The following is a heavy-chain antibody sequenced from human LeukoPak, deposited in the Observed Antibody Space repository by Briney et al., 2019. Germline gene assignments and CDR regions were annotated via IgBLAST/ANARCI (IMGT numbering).Heavy chain of an antibody. CDR3: ARGRGYSYYYYYGMDV. CDR1: GGSISSGAFY. J-gene: IGHJ6*02. Sequence: SETLSLTCTVSGGSISSGAFYWSWIWQPPGKGLEWIGYIHHSGSTYYNPSLTSRVTISVDRSKNQFSLKLSSVTAADTAVYYCARGRGYSYYYYYGMDVWGQGTTVTVSS. V-gene: IGHV4-30-2*01. CDR2: IHHSGST. D-gene: IGHD5-18*01.